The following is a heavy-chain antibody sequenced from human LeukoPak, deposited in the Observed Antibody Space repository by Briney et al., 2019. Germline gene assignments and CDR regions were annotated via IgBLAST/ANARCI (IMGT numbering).Heavy chain of an antibody. V-gene: IGHV4-34*01. Sequence: PSETLSLTCAVYGGSFSGYYWSWIRQPPGKGLEWIGEINHSGSTNYNPSLKSRVTISVDTSKNQFSLKLSSVTAADTAVYYCARAPIFGVVNCWFDPWGQGTLVTVSS. J-gene: IGHJ5*02. CDR1: GGSFSGYY. CDR2: INHSGST. CDR3: ARAPIFGVVNCWFDP. D-gene: IGHD3-3*01.